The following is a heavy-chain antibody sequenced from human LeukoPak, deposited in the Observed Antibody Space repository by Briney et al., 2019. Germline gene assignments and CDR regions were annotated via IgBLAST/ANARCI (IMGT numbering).Heavy chain of an antibody. V-gene: IGHV3-23*01. CDR2: ISGSGGST. Sequence: GGSLRLSCAASGFTFSSYAMSWVRQAPGKGLEWVSAISGSGGSTYYADSVKSRFTISRDNSKNTLYLQMNSLRAEDTAVYYCAKGADYYDSSGYYYAEYFQHWGLGTLVTVSS. CDR1: GFTFSSYA. D-gene: IGHD3-22*01. CDR3: AKGADYYDSSGYYYAEYFQH. J-gene: IGHJ1*01.